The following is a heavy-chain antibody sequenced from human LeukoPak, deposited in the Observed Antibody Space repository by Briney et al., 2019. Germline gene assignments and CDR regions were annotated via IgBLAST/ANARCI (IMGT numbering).Heavy chain of an antibody. J-gene: IGHJ1*01. Sequence: GGSLRLSCAASGFTFSSYAMHWVRQAPGKGLEWVAVISYDGSNKYYADSVKGRFTISRDNSKNTLYLQMNSLRAEDTAVYYCAREGGSSWYPRAYFQHWGQGTLATVSS. D-gene: IGHD6-13*01. CDR1: GFTFSSYA. V-gene: IGHV3-30*04. CDR3: AREGGSSWYPRAYFQH. CDR2: ISYDGSNK.